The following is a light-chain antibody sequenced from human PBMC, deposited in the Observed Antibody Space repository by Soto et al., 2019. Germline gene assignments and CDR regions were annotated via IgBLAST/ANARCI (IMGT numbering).Light chain of an antibody. V-gene: IGLV2-14*01. Sequence: SVLTQPRSVSGSPGQSVTISCTGTSSDVGGYNYVSWYQQHPGKAPKLMIYEVSNRPSGVSNRFSGSKSGNTASLTISGLQAEDEADYYCSSYTSSSTQVFGTGTKVTVL. CDR1: SSDVGGYNY. CDR3: SSYTSSSTQV. J-gene: IGLJ1*01. CDR2: EVS.